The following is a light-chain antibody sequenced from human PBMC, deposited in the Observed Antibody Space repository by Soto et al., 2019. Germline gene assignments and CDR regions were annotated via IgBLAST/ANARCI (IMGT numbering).Light chain of an antibody. J-gene: IGLJ3*02. CDR2: EVS. V-gene: IGLV2-14*01. CDR3: SSFSSTSTIV. CDR1: SSDVGGYNY. Sequence: QSVLTQPASVSGSPGQSITISCIGSSSDVGGYNYVSWYQHHPGRVPKPMILEVSDRPSGVSSRFSGSKSGNTAYLTISGLQAEDEADYYCSSFSSTSTIVFGGGTKLTVL.